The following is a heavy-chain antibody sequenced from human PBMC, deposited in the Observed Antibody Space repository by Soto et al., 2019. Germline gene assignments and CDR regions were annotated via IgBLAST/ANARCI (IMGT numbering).Heavy chain of an antibody. J-gene: IGHJ5*02. Sequence: ASVKVSCKASGYTFTSYGISGVRQAPGQGPEWMGWISAYNGNTNYAQKLQGRVTMTTDTSTGTAYMELRSLRSDDTAVYYCARDRSGVKSWWFDPWGQGTLVTVSS. V-gene: IGHV1-18*01. CDR2: ISAYNGNT. CDR3: ARDRSGVKSWWFDP. CDR1: GYTFTSYG. D-gene: IGHD3-10*01.